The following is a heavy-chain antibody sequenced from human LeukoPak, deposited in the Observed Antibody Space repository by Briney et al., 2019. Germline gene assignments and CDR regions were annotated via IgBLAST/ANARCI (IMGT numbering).Heavy chain of an antibody. V-gene: IGHV4-38-2*02. D-gene: IGHD6-13*01. Sequence: PSEPLSLTCSGSNYSISNSLYWGWLRQPPGKGLEWIGSIYRSGSTFYNPSLKSRVTFSADTSKNQFSLKLSSVTAADTAVYYCARKGPIAATGPDYWGQGTLVTVSS. J-gene: IGHJ4*02. CDR3: ARKGPIAATGPDY. CDR2: IYRSGST. CDR1: NYSISNSLY.